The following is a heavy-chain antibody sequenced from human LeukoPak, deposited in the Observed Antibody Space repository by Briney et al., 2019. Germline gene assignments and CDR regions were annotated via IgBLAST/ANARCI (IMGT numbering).Heavy chain of an antibody. CDR1: GGSISSSSYY. CDR2: IYYSGST. J-gene: IGHJ4*02. Sequence: PSETLSLTCTVSGGSISSSSYYWGWIRQPPGKGLEWIGSIYYSGSTYYNPSLKSRVTISVDTSKNQFSLKLSSVTAADTAVYYCARNLNHYYDSSGYVDYWGQGTLVTVSS. CDR3: ARNLNHYYDSSGYVDY. D-gene: IGHD3-22*01. V-gene: IGHV4-39*07.